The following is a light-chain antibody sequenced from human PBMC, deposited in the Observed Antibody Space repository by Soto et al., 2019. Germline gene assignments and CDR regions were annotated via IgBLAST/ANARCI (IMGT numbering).Light chain of an antibody. V-gene: IGKV1-5*01. CDR3: QEYNTFSFT. J-gene: IGKJ2*01. CDR1: HSISSL. Sequence: DIQMTQSPSTLSASVGDRVTITCRASHSISSLLAWYQQKPGKAPKVIIYDISNLESGVPSRFSGSGSGTEFTLTISSLQPEDFATDYCQEYNTFSFTFGQGNRLEI. CDR2: DIS.